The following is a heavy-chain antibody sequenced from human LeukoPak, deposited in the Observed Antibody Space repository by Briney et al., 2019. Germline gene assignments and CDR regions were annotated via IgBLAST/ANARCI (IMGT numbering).Heavy chain of an antibody. Sequence: GGSLRLSCAASGFTFSSYWMHWVRQTPGRGLLWVARILGDGSTTDYADSVKGRFTISRDNAKNTLYLQMNGLRAEDTAVYYCATRYSGADYPGWPFDYWGQGILVTVSS. J-gene: IGHJ4*02. D-gene: IGHD5-12*01. CDR2: ILGDGSTT. CDR3: ATRYSGADYPGWPFDY. V-gene: IGHV3-74*01. CDR1: GFTFSSYW.